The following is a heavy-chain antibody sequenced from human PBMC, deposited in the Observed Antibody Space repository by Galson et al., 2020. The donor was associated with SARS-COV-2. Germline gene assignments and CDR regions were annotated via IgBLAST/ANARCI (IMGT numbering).Heavy chain of an antibody. J-gene: IGHJ6*03. D-gene: IGHD6-13*01. Sequence: GESLKISCAASGLTFSTFGMYWVRRAPGKGLEWVAVISYDGNNKYYADSVKGRFIISRDNSKNTLYLQMTSLGAGDTAVYYCAKDVESAAAGTPYYYYYMDVWGKGTTVTVSS. CDR3: AKDVESAAAGTPYYYYYMDV. CDR1: GLTFSTFG. CDR2: ISYDGNNK. V-gene: IGHV3-30*18.